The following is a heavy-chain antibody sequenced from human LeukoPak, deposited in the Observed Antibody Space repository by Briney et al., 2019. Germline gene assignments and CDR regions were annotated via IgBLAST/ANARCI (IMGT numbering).Heavy chain of an antibody. D-gene: IGHD2-15*01. Sequence: PGGSLRLSCAVSGFTFSSYEMNWVRRAPGKGLERVSYISSSGSTTYYADSVKGRFTISRDNAKNSLYLQMNSLRAEDTAVYYCARVGRSLGKHFDYWGQGTLVTVSS. CDR3: ARVGRSLGKHFDY. V-gene: IGHV3-48*03. CDR2: ISSSGSTT. CDR1: GFTFSSYE. J-gene: IGHJ4*02.